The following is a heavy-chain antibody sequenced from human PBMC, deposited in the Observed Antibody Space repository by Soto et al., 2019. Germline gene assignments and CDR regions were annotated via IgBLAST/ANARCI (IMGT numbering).Heavy chain of an antibody. D-gene: IGHD4-17*01. CDR1: GGSISSYY. V-gene: IGHV4-59*01. J-gene: IGHJ3*02. Sequence: QVQLQESGPGLVKPSETLSLTCTVSGGSISSYYWSWIRQPPGKGLEWIGYIYYSGSTNCNPSLKLRVTISVDTSKNQVSLKLSSVTAADTAVYYCARQYGDYVRGAFDIWGPGTMVTVSS. CDR3: ARQYGDYVRGAFDI. CDR2: IYYSGST.